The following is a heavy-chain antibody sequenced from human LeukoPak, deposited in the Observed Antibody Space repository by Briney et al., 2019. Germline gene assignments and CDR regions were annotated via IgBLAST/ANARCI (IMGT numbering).Heavy chain of an antibody. D-gene: IGHD3-22*01. J-gene: IGHJ3*02. CDR1: GGSISSSTYY. CDR2: IFYSGRT. CDR3: ARGPYSYDSSGAFDI. Sequence: TSETLSLTCTVSGGSISSSTYYWGWIRQPPGKGLEWIGSIFYSGRTYYNPSLKSRVTMSVDTSKNQFSLRLSSVNAADTAVYFCARGPYSYDSSGAFDIWGQGTMVTVSS. V-gene: IGHV4-39*07.